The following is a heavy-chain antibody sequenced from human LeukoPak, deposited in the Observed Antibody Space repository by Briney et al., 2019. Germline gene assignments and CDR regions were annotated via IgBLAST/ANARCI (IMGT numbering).Heavy chain of an antibody. CDR1: GGSISSSSYY. Sequence: SETLSLTCTVSGGSISSSSYYWGWIRQPPGEGLEWIGSIYYSGSTYYNPSLKSRVTISVDTSKNQFSLKLSSVTAADTAVYHCASRGVRFAYYYYMDVWGKGTTVTISS. V-gene: IGHV4-39*07. J-gene: IGHJ6*03. CDR2: IYYSGST. D-gene: IGHD3-10*01. CDR3: ASRGVRFAYYYYMDV.